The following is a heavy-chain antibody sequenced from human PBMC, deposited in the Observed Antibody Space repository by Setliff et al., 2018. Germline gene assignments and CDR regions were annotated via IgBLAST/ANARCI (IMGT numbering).Heavy chain of an antibody. CDR2: ISYDGSNK. CDR1: GFTFSRYG. Sequence: PGGSLRLSCAASGFTFSRYGMHWVRQAPGKGLEWVAVISYDGSNKYYADSVKGRFTISRDNSKNTLSLQMNSLRAEDTAVYYCARDGAGWYYYDSSGYYRYYFDYWGQGTLVTVS. V-gene: IGHV3-30*12. J-gene: IGHJ4*02. CDR3: ARDGAGWYYYDSSGYYRYYFDY. D-gene: IGHD3-22*01.